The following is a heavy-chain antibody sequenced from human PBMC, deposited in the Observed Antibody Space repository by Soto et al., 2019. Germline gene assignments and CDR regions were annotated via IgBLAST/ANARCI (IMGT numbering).Heavy chain of an antibody. D-gene: IGHD6-19*01. Sequence: GGSLRLSCAASGFTFSSYAMHWVRQAPGKGLEWVAVISYDGSNKYYADSVKGRFTISRDNSKNTLYLQMNSLRAEDTAVYYCASGFPDTLTERYSSGWYRDLDYWGQGTLVTVSS. CDR3: ASGFPDTLTERYSSGWYRDLDY. CDR2: ISYDGSNK. CDR1: GFTFSSYA. J-gene: IGHJ4*02. V-gene: IGHV3-30-3*01.